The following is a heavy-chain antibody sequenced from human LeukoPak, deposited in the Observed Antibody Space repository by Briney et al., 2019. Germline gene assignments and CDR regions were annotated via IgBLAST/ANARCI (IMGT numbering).Heavy chain of an antibody. J-gene: IGHJ4*02. CDR3: ARDLWAGYSYGNYFDY. CDR2: ISSSSSYI. CDR1: GFTFSSYS. V-gene: IGHV3-21*01. D-gene: IGHD5-18*01. Sequence: GGSLRLSCAASGFTFSSYSMNWVRQAPGKGLEWVSSISSSSSYIYYADSVKGRLTISRDNAKNTLYLQMNSLRAEDTAVYYCARDLWAGYSYGNYFDYWGQGTLVTVSS.